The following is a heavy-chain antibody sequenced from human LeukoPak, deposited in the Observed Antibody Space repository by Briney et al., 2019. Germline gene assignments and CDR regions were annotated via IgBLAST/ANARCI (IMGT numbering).Heavy chain of an antibody. CDR1: GFTFDNYA. D-gene: IGHD3-16*01. CDR3: ARDGD. CDR2: ISGGGETT. Sequence: QSGGSLRLSCAASGFTFDNYAMNWVRQAPGKGLEWVSTISGGGETTSYADSVKGRFTFSRDNSKNTLFLQMNSLRAEDTAVYYCARDGDWGQGTLVTVAS. J-gene: IGHJ4*02. V-gene: IGHV3-23*01.